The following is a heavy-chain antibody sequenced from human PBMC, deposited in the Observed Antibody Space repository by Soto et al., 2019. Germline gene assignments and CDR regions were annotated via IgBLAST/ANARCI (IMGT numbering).Heavy chain of an antibody. CDR3: ERERGGWLWLGYARSFDY. D-gene: IGHD5-18*01. J-gene: IGHJ4*02. CDR2: ISSSSSYI. V-gene: IGHV3-11*01. CDR1: GFTFSDYY. Sequence: AESLRLSCAVSGFTFSDYYISWIRQAPGKGLEWVSYISSSSSYIYYADYVKGRFTISRDNAKNSMYLQMHSLRAEDTAVYYGERERGGWLWLGYARSFDYWGQGTLVTVSS.